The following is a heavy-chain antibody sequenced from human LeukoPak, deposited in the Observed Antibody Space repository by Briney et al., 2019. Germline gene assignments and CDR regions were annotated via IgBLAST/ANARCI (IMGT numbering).Heavy chain of an antibody. V-gene: IGHV4-34*01. J-gene: IGHJ3*02. D-gene: IGHD5-18*01. CDR3: ARGLGYSYAEGDAFDI. CDR2: INHSGST. Sequence: PSETLSLTCAVSGGSFSGYYWSWIRRPPGKGLEWIGEINHSGSTNYNTSLKSRVTISVDTSKNQFSLKLSSVTAADTAVYYCARGLGYSYAEGDAFDIWGQGTMVTVSS. CDR1: GGSFSGYY.